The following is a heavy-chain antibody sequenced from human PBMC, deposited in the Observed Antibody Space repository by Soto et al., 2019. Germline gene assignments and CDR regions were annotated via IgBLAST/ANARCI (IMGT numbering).Heavy chain of an antibody. D-gene: IGHD3-3*01. V-gene: IGHV3-23*01. CDR2: ISSSGRQT. CDR1: GFTFSNYA. Sequence: EVQLLESGGTLVQLGGSLRLSCAASGFTFSNYAMSWVRQAPGKGLAWVSAISSSGRQTYYADSVRGRFTILRDNTKKALYLQMSSLRAGDTAVYYCAKDRTTFGVINEYFFDSWGQGTRVAVSS. J-gene: IGHJ4*02. CDR3: AKDRTTFGVINEYFFDS.